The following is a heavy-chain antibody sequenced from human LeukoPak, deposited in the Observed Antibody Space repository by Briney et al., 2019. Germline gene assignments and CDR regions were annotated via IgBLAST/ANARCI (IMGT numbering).Heavy chain of an antibody. CDR1: GFTFSSYS. CDR3: ARDPMTLVISRSAVDGNPPEY. CDR2: ISSSSSTI. J-gene: IGHJ4*02. Sequence: PGGSLRLSCETFGFTFSSYSMNWVRQAPGKGLEWVSYISSSSSTIYYAESVRGRFTISRDNVQSSVYLQMNSLRVEDTAVYYCARDPMTLVISRSAVDGNPPEYWGLGTLVTVSS. V-gene: IGHV3-48*01. D-gene: IGHD4/OR15-4a*01.